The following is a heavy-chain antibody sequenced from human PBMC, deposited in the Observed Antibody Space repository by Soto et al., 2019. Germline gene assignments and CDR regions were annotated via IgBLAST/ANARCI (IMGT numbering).Heavy chain of an antibody. CDR2: ISYDGNNK. V-gene: IGHV3-30-3*01. J-gene: IGHJ4*02. D-gene: IGHD6-19*01. Sequence: VQLVESGGGVVQPGRSLRLSCAASGFTFSNSAMHWARQAPGKGLEWVAVISYDGNNKYYADSVKGRFTISRDNSMNTLYLQMNSLRPEDTAVYYCARDRVVAGIGEIDYWGQGTLVTVSS. CDR1: GFTFSNSA. CDR3: ARDRVVAGIGEIDY.